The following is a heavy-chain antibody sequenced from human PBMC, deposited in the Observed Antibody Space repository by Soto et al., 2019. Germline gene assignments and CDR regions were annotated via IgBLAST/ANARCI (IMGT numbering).Heavy chain of an antibody. Sequence: QITLNESGPTPVKPRQPLTLTCTFSGFSLTTSGVGVGWIPQSPGKAPEWLALLYWDDDKRYSPSLQSRLTITKDTSKNQVVLIMADLDPADTATYYCAHRVLRTVFGLVTTTAIYFNFWGQGTPVAVSS. V-gene: IGHV2-5*02. CDR3: AHRVLRTVFGLVTTTAIYFNF. CDR2: LYWDDDK. J-gene: IGHJ4*02. CDR1: GFSLTTSGVG. D-gene: IGHD3-3*01.